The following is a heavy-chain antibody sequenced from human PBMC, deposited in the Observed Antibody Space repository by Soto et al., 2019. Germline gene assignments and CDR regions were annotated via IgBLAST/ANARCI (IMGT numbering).Heavy chain of an antibody. J-gene: IGHJ6*02. Sequence: GGSLRLSCAASGLTFSSYGMHWVRQAPGKGLEWVAVIWYDGSNKYYADSVKGRFTISRDNSKNTLYLQMNSLRAEDTAVYYCARSSSSWYNYYYGMDVWGQGTTVTVSS. CDR1: GLTFSSYG. D-gene: IGHD6-13*01. V-gene: IGHV3-33*01. CDR3: ARSSSSWYNYYYGMDV. CDR2: IWYDGSNK.